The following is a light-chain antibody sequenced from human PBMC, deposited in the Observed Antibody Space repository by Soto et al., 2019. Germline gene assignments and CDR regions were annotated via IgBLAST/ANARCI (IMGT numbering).Light chain of an antibody. Sequence: DLQMTQSPSTLSASVGDRVTITCRASQSISTWLAWYQQKPGKAPILLIYKASNLESGVPSRFGGSGSGTEFTLTISSLQPDDFAAYYCQQYNSYPWTFGQGTKVEIK. CDR3: QQYNSYPWT. CDR1: QSISTW. CDR2: KAS. V-gene: IGKV1-5*03. J-gene: IGKJ1*01.